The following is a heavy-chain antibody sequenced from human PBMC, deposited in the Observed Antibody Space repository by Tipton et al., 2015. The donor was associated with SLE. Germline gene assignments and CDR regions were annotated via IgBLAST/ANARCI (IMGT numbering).Heavy chain of an antibody. V-gene: IGHV4-59*01. D-gene: IGHD6-13*01. CDR1: GASINNDY. CDR3: ARDLGMTAKNAMDV. J-gene: IGHJ6*02. CDR2: MSYSGST. Sequence: GLVKPSETLSLVCSVSGASINNDYWSWIRQPPGKGLEWIGYMSYSGSTNYNPSLKSRVTISPDTSKNQFSLNLSSVTAADTAVYYCARDLGMTAKNAMDVWGQGTTVTVTS.